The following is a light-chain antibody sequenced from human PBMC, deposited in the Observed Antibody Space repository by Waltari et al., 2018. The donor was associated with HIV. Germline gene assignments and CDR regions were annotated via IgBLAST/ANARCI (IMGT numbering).Light chain of an antibody. CDR1: SSNIGSNT. CDR2: SDY. Sequence: QSVLTQPPSASGTPGQRVTISCSGSSSNIGSNTVNWYQQLPGTAPKLLIYSDYQRPSGVPDRFSGSKSGTSASLAISGLKSEDEADYYCQSYDNSLSVVFGGGTKLTV. CDR3: QSYDNSLSVV. J-gene: IGLJ2*01. V-gene: IGLV1-44*01.